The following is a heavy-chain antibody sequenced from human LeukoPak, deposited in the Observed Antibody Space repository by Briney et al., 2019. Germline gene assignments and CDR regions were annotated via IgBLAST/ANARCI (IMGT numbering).Heavy chain of an antibody. CDR2: IKSKTDGGST. D-gene: IGHD2-2*01. J-gene: IGHJ4*02. V-gene: IGHV3-15*01. CDR1: GFAFDGAW. CDR3: SYMPDY. Sequence: PGGSLRLSCAASGFAFDGAWMTWVRQAPGKGLEWVGRIKSKTDGGSTEYAAPVKGRFSISRDDSKGTVYLQMNSLKTEDTAVYFRSYMPDYWGQGTLVTVSS.